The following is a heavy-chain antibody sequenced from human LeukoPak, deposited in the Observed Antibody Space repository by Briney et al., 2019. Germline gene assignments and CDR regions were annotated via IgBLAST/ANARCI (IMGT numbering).Heavy chain of an antibody. CDR1: GGSISSGGYS. V-gene: IGHV4-30-4*07. Sequence: SETLSLTCAVSGGSISSGGYSWSWIRQPPGKGLEWIGYIYYSGSTYYNPSLKSRVTISVDTSKNQFSLKLSSVTAVDTAVYYCARAKRSSAGRIDYWGQGTLVTVSS. D-gene: IGHD2-2*01. J-gene: IGHJ4*02. CDR3: ARAKRSSAGRIDY. CDR2: IYYSGST.